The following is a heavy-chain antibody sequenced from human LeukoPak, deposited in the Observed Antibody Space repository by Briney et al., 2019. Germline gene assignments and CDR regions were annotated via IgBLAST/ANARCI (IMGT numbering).Heavy chain of an antibody. V-gene: IGHV4-4*07. Sequence: SETLSLTRSVSGGSINSYYWGWVRQPAGKGLEWIGRIYTTGTTNYSPSLKSRLTLSLHTSKKQFSLNLRSVTAADTAVYCGGQGYKASYYFVDYWSQGTLVTVSS. D-gene: IGHD1-26*01. CDR2: IYTTGTT. CDR3: GQGYKASYYFVDY. J-gene: IGHJ4*02. CDR1: GGSINSYY.